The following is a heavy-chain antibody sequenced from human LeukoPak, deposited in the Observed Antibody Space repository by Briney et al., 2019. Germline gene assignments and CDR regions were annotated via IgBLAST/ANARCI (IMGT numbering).Heavy chain of an antibody. J-gene: IGHJ4*02. CDR2: INHSGST. CDR3: ARDSGYYYEFDY. CDR1: GGSFSGYY. V-gene: IGHV4-34*01. D-gene: IGHD1-26*01. Sequence: PSETLSLTCAVYGGSFSGYYWSWIRQPPGKGLEWIGEINHSGSTNYNPSLKSRVTISVDTSKNQFSLKLSSVTAAGTAVYYCARDSGYYYEFDYWGQGTLVTVSS.